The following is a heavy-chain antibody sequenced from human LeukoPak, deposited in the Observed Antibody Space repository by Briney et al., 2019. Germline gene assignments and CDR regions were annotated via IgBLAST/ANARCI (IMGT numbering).Heavy chain of an antibody. CDR3: AGAIAVPASPDYY. V-gene: IGHV4-4*07. Sequence: SSETLSLTCTVSGGSISSFHWSWIRQPAGKGLEWIGRIYTSGSTNYNPSLESRVTMSVDTSKNQLSLKLNSVTAADTAVYYCAGAIAVPASPDYYWGLGTLVTVSS. CDR1: GGSISSFH. CDR2: IYTSGST. J-gene: IGHJ4*01. D-gene: IGHD2-21*02.